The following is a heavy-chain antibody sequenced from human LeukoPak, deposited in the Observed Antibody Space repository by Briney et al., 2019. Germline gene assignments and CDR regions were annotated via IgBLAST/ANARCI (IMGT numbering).Heavy chain of an antibody. V-gene: IGHV1-69*04. D-gene: IGHD2-21*01. Sequence: SVKVSCKASGGTFSNYAISWVRQAPGQGLEWMGRIIPTLGIAKYAQKFQGRVTITADSSTSTAYMELRSLRFEDTAVYYCARDRHYSAAPSDYWGQGTLVTVSS. CDR1: GGTFSNYA. CDR2: IIPTLGIA. CDR3: ARDRHYSAAPSDY. J-gene: IGHJ4*02.